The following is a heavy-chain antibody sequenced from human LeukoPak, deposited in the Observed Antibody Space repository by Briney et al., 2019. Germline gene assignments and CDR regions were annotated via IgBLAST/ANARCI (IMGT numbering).Heavy chain of an antibody. Sequence: ASVKVSCKASGYTFTSYAVIWVRQVPGQGLEWMGWISGYNGNTKSSQSLQDRVIMTTDTSTRTAYMELRSLRPDDTAVYYCARARSAHHDYGDYVDYWGQGTLVTVSS. V-gene: IGHV1-18*01. CDR1: GYTFTSYA. J-gene: IGHJ4*02. CDR2: ISGYNGNT. D-gene: IGHD4-17*01. CDR3: ARARSAHHDYGDYVDY.